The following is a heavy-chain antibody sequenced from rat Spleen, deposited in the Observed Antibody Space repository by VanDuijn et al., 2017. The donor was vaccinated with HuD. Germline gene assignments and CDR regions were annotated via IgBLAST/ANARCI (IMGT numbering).Heavy chain of an antibody. D-gene: IGHD5-1*01. J-gene: IGHJ2*01. CDR2: ISYDGSST. V-gene: IGHV5-7*01. CDR3: VSSNWDYFDY. CDR1: GFTFNDYY. Sequence: EVQLVESGGGLVQPGRSLKLSCAASGFTFNDYYMAWVRQAPTKGLEWVASISYDGSSTYYRDSVKGRFTISRDNAKSTLYLQMDSLRSEDTATYYCVSSNWDYFDYWGQGVMVTVSS.